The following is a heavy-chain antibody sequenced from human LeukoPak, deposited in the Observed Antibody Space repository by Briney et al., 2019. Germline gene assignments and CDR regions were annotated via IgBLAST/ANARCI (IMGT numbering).Heavy chain of an antibody. CDR2: IYSGGST. CDR3: ARASYYYGMDV. Sequence: GGSLRLSCAASGFTVSSNYMSWVRQAPGKGLEWVSVIYSGGSTYYADSVKGRFTISRDNSKNTLYLQMNSLRAEDTAVYYCARASYYYGMDVWGQGTTVTVSS. CDR1: GFTVSSNY. J-gene: IGHJ6*02. V-gene: IGHV3-66*01.